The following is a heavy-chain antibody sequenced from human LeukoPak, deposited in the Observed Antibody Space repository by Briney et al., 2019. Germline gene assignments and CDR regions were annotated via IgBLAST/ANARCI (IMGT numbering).Heavy chain of an antibody. J-gene: IGHJ6*02. V-gene: IGHV4-31*03. D-gene: IGHD6-13*01. Sequence: ASETLSLTCTVSGGSISSGGYYWSWIRQHPGKGLEWIGYIYYSGSTYYNPSLKSRVTISVDTSKNQFSLKLSSVTAADTAVYYCARGSVTSSWYPGDYYYYGMDVWGQGTTVTVSS. CDR2: IYYSGST. CDR3: ARGSVTSSWYPGDYYYYGMDV. CDR1: GGSISSGGYY.